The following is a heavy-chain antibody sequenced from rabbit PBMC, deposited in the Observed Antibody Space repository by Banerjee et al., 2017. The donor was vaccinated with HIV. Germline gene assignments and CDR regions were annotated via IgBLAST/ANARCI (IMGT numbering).Heavy chain of an antibody. CDR2: IYAGKGST. CDR1: GFDFSSYY. CDR3: ARGDDYINL. Sequence: QLKETGGGLVQPGGSLTLSCKASGFDFSSYYMSWVRQAPGKGLEWIGIIYAGKGSTDYASWVNGRFTISSDNAQNTVDLQMNSLTAADTATYFCARGDDYINLWGPCTLVTVS. D-gene: IGHD2-1*01. V-gene: IGHV1S7*01. J-gene: IGHJ4*01.